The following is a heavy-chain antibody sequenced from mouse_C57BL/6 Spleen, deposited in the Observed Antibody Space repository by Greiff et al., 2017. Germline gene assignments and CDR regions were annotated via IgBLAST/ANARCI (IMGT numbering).Heavy chain of an antibody. CDR3: ARGASYYGSRGWYFDV. CDR1: GYTFTSYW. D-gene: IGHD1-1*01. J-gene: IGHJ1*03. CDR2: IYPGSGST. V-gene: IGHV1-55*01. Sequence: QVQLQQSGAELVKPGASVKMSCKASGYTFTSYWITWVKQRPGQGLEWIGDIYPGSGSTNYNEKFKSKATLTVDTSSSTAYMQLSSLTSEDSAVYYCARGASYYGSRGWYFDVWGTGTTVTVSS.